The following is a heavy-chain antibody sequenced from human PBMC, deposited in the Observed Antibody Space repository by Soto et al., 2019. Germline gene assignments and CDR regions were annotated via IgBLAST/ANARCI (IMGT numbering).Heavy chain of an antibody. CDR1: GGSISSYY. Sequence: QVQLQESGPGLVKPSETLSLTCTVSGGSISSYYWSWIRQPPGKGLEWIGYIYYSGSTNYNPSLRSRATMSVDTSKNQYSLKLSSVTAADTAVYYCARQYGDYVRGAFDIWGQGTMVTVSS. V-gene: IGHV4-59*01. CDR2: IYYSGST. D-gene: IGHD4-17*01. CDR3: ARQYGDYVRGAFDI. J-gene: IGHJ3*02.